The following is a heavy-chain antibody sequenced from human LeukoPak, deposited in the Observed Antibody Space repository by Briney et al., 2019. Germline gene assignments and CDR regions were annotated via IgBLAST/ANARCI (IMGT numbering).Heavy chain of an antibody. Sequence: PGGSLRLSCAASGFTFSIYSMNWVRQAPGKGLEWVSYISSTSSSSSTIYYADSVKGRFTISRDNSKNMLYLQMNSLRAEDTAVYYCARDGRYCSGGSCYHYYYYYYMDVWGKGTTVTVSS. CDR1: GFTFSIYS. J-gene: IGHJ6*03. D-gene: IGHD2-15*01. CDR3: ARDGRYCSGGSCYHYYYYYYMDV. CDR2: ISSTSSSSSTI. V-gene: IGHV3-48*01.